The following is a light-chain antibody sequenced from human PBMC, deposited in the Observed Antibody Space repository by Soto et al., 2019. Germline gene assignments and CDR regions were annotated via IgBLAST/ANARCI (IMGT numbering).Light chain of an antibody. CDR2: KAS. V-gene: IGKV1-5*03. CDR3: HQYDTYWT. J-gene: IGKJ1*01. CDR1: QSISSW. Sequence: EIQMTQSPSTLSGSVGDRVTITCRASQSISSWLAWYQRKPGKAPKLLIYKASSLESGVPSRFSGSGSGTEFTLTISSLQPDDFATYYCHQYDTYWTFGQGTKVDIK.